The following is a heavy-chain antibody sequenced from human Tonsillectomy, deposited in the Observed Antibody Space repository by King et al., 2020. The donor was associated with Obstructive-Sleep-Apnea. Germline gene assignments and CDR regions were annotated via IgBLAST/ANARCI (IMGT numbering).Heavy chain of an antibody. V-gene: IGHV3-30-3*01. J-gene: IGHJ4*02. CDR1: GFTFSSYA. CDR2: ISYDGSNK. CDR3: ARGLSIRGGYYGGGGGYFDS. Sequence: VQLVESGGGVVQPGRSLRLSCAASGFTFSSYAMHWVRQAPGKGLDWVAVISYDGSNKFYADSVKGRFTISRDNSKNTMYLQMNSLRSEDTAVYNCARGLSIRGGYYGGGGGYFDSWGQGTLVTVSS. D-gene: IGHD1-26*01.